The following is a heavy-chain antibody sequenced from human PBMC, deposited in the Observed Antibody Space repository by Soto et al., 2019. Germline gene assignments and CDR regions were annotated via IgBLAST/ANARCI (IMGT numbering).Heavy chain of an antibody. CDR3: ARPEIPTRSSEYDYPFDH. CDR1: GYSFTNYW. J-gene: IGHJ4*02. CDR2: IFPGDSDT. Sequence: GESLKISCKGSGYSFTNYWIGWVRQKPGKGLEWMGTIFPGDSDTRYSPSFQGQVTISADRSTSTAYLQWSSLKASATAMYYCARPEIPTRSSEYDYPFDHWGQGTLVTSPQ. D-gene: IGHD3-22*01. V-gene: IGHV5-51*01.